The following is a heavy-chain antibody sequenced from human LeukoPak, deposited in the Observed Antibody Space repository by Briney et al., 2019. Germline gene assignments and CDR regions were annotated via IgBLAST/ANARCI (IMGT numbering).Heavy chain of an antibody. Sequence: ASVKVSCKASGGTFSSYAISWVRQAPGQGLEWMGGIIPIFGTANYAQKFQGRVTITTDESTSTAYMELSSLRSVDTAVYYCARSGGEWELAYWGQGTLVTVSS. D-gene: IGHD1-26*01. CDR1: GGTFSSYA. CDR2: IIPIFGTA. V-gene: IGHV1-69*05. J-gene: IGHJ4*02. CDR3: ARSGGEWELAY.